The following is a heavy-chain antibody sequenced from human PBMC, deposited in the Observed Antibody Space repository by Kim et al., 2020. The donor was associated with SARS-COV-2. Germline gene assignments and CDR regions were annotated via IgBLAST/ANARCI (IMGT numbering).Heavy chain of an antibody. J-gene: IGHJ4*02. D-gene: IGHD6-13*01. CDR3: AKGRPGVAAAGTDFDY. Sequence: SVKCRFTISRDSSKSTLYLQMNSLRAEDTAVYYCAKGRPGVAAAGTDFDYWGQGTLVTVSS. V-gene: IGHV3-23*01.